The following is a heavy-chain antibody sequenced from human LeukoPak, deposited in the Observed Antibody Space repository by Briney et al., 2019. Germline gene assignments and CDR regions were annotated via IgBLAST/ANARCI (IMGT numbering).Heavy chain of an antibody. D-gene: IGHD3-22*01. CDR1: GFTFSSYA. Sequence: GRSLRLSCAASGFTFSSYAMHWVRQAPGKGLEWVAVISYDGSNKYYADSVKGRFTISRDNAKNTLYLQMNSLRAEDTAVYYCAREYYYDGGLFDYWGQGTLVTVSS. CDR3: AREYYYDGGLFDY. V-gene: IGHV3-30-3*01. CDR2: ISYDGSNK. J-gene: IGHJ4*02.